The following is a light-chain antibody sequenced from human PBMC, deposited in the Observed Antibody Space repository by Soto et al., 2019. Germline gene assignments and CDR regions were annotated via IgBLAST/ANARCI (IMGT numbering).Light chain of an antibody. Sequence: EIVLTQSPGTLSLSSGERATLSCRASQSVRSNYLAWYQQKLGQAPRLLIYGASSRATGIPDRFDGSGSGTDFTLTISRLEPEDFAVYYCQQYASSPLTFGGGTKVEIK. CDR2: GAS. J-gene: IGKJ4*01. CDR3: QQYASSPLT. V-gene: IGKV3-20*01. CDR1: QSVRSNY.